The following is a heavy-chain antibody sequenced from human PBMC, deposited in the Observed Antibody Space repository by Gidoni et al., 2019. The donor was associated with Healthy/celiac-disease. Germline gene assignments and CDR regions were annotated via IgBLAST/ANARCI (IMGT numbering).Heavy chain of an antibody. J-gene: IGHJ4*02. CDR2: ISSSSSYI. D-gene: IGHD6-6*01. V-gene: IGHV3-21*01. Sequence: EVQLVESGGGLVKPGGSLRLSCAASGFTFSSYRMNWVRQDPGKGVEWVSSISSSSSYIYYADSVKGRFTISRDNAKNSLYLQMNSLRAEDTAVYYCARDSPLAYSSSPDYWGQGTLVTVSS. CDR1: GFTFSSYR. CDR3: ARDSPLAYSSSPDY.